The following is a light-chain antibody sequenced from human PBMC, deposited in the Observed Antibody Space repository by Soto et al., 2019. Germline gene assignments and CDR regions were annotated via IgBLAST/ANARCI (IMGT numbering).Light chain of an antibody. CDR3: SSYTNINTRACV. CDR1: SGDIGSYNR. V-gene: IGLV2-14*01. Sequence: QSVLTQPASVSGSPGQSITISCTGTSGDIGSYNRVSWYQQHPGKAPKLIIYEVTDRPSGVSNRFSGSKSGNTDSLTISGLQAEDEADYYCSSYTNINTRACVFGTGTKLTVL. J-gene: IGLJ1*01. CDR2: EVT.